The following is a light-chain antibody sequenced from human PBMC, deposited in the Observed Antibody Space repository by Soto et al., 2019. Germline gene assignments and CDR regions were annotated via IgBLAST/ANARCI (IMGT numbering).Light chain of an antibody. V-gene: IGKV3-11*01. CDR3: QQRRSWPIT. CDR2: DTS. J-gene: IGKJ5*01. CDR1: QRVSSY. Sequence: EIVLTQSPATLSLSPGEKATLYCRASQRVSSYLVWYQQRPGQAPRLLIYDTSNRATGIPARFSGSGSGTDFTLTISSLEPEDFAVYYCQQRRSWPITFGQGTRLEIK.